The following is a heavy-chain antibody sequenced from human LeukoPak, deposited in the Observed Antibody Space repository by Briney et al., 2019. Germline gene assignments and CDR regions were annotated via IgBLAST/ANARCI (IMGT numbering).Heavy chain of an antibody. CDR3: ARDFGSGRRWFDY. J-gene: IGHJ4*02. CDR1: GFTFSSYG. D-gene: IGHD4-23*01. Sequence: GGSLRLSCAASGFTFSSYGMNWVRQAPGKGLEWVSYISSSSSIYYPDSVKGRFTISRDNAKNSLYLQMNSLRAEDTAVYYCARDFGSGRRWFDYWGRRTLVTVSS. V-gene: IGHV3-48*01. CDR2: ISSSSSI.